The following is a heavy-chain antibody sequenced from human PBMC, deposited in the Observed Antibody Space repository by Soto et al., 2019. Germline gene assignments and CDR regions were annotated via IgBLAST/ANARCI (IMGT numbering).Heavy chain of an antibody. Sequence: EVQLVESGGGLVQPGGSLTLSCAASGFTFSSYNMNWVRQAPGKGLEWVSYITTSSTIYYTDSVKGRFTISRDNAKNSLYPQMNSLRDEDTAVYYCAREYSSSSGRCFDYWGQGTLVTVSS. D-gene: IGHD6-6*01. CDR3: AREYSSSSGRCFDY. V-gene: IGHV3-48*02. CDR1: GFTFSSYN. CDR2: ITTSSTI. J-gene: IGHJ4*02.